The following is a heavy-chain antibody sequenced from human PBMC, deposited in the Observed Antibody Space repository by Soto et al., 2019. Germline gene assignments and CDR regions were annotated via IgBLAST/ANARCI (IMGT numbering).Heavy chain of an antibody. CDR1: GGSISSSNW. V-gene: IGHV4-4*02. D-gene: IGHD2-2*02. Sequence: QVQLQESGPGLVKPSGTLSLTCAVSGGSISSSNWWSWVRQPPGKGLEWIGEIYHSGSTNYNPSLKSRVTISVDKSKNQFSLKLSSVTAADTAVYYCARAPRGVVVPAAIDYYGMDVWGQGTTVTVSS. CDR3: ARAPRGVVVPAAIDYYGMDV. CDR2: IYHSGST. J-gene: IGHJ6*02.